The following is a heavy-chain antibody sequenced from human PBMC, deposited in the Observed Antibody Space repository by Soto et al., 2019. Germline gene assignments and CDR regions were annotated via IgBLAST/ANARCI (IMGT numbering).Heavy chain of an antibody. V-gene: IGHV1-2*02. J-gene: IGHJ1*01. CDR1: GSPFSAYY. CDR3: ARDGVVPKME. Sequence: DSVKVSCKASGSPFSAYYLNWVRQAPGHRFEWMGWVASKGGGTKYAQKFQGRVSMTRDTSLNTAYLELSSLTSDDTAVYFCARDGVVPKMEWGQGSLVTFST. CDR2: VASKGGGT. D-gene: IGHD5-12*01.